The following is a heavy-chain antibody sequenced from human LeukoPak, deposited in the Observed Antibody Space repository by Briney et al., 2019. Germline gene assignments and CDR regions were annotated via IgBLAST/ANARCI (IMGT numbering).Heavy chain of an antibody. Sequence: GASVKVSCKASGGTFNSYAISWVRQAPGQGLEWMGGIIPIFGTANYAQKFQGRVTITADKSTSTAYMELSSLRSEDTAVYYCASFEEEYCGGDCRPIDYWGQGTLVTVSS. CDR2: IIPIFGTA. J-gene: IGHJ4*02. CDR1: GGTFNSYA. CDR3: ASFEEEYCGGDCRPIDY. V-gene: IGHV1-69*06. D-gene: IGHD2-21*02.